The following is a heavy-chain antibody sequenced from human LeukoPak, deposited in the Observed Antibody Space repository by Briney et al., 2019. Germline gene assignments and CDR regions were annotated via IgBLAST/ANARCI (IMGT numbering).Heavy chain of an antibody. CDR2: IKQDGSEK. CDR1: GFTFSSYW. D-gene: IGHD2-2*02. J-gene: IGHJ5*02. Sequence: GGSLRLSCAASGFTFSSYWMSWVRQAPGKGLERVANIKQDGSEKYYVDSVKGRFTISRDNAKNPLYLQMNSLRAEDTAVYYCARDLDVVVPAAINGWFDPWGQGTLVTVSS. CDR3: ARDLDVVVPAAINGWFDP. V-gene: IGHV3-7*01.